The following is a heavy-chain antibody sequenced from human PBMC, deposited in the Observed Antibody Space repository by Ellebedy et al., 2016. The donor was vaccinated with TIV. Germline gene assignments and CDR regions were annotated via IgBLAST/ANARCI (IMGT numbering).Heavy chain of an antibody. CDR1: GGSIRNYY. Sequence: MPSDTLSLTCTVSGGSIRNYYCTWIRQPPGKGLEWIGHMYYIGSSNYNPSLKSRVTMSIDTSKNQFSLKMSSVTAADTAVYYCAASESADSDYWGPGTLVTVSS. CDR3: AASESADSDY. D-gene: IGHD2-2*01. V-gene: IGHV4-59*01. J-gene: IGHJ4*02. CDR2: MYYIGSS.